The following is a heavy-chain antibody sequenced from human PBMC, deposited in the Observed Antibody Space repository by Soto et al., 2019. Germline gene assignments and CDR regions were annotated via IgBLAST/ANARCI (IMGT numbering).Heavy chain of an antibody. J-gene: IGHJ6*02. V-gene: IGHV1-8*01. CDR3: ARRGYSSSWYYYYYYGMDV. CDR2: MNPNSGNT. D-gene: IGHD6-13*01. Sequence: QVQLVQSGAEVKKPGASVKVSCKASGYTFTSYDINWVRQATGQGLEWMGWMNPNSGNTGYAEKFQGIVTMTRNTSISTAYMDLSSLRSEDTAVYYCARRGYSSSWYYYYYYGMDVWGQGTTVTVSS. CDR1: GYTFTSYD.